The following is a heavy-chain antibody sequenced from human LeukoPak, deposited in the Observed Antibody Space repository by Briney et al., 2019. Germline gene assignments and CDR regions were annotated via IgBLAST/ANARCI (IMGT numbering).Heavy chain of an antibody. D-gene: IGHD3-22*01. V-gene: IGHV3-33*06. J-gene: IGHJ4*02. CDR1: GFTFSSYG. CDR2: IWYVGSNK. Sequence: PGGSLRLSCAASGFTFSSYGMPWVRQAPGKGLEWMAVIWYVGSNKYYADSVKGRFTISRDNSKNTLYLQMNSLRAEDTAVYYCAKDYGAGASRFYYYDSSGYWYFDYWGQGTLVTVSS. CDR3: AKDYGAGASRFYYYDSSGYWYFDY.